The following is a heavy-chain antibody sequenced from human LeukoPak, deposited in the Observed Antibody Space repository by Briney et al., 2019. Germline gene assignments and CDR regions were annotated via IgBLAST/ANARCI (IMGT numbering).Heavy chain of an antibody. J-gene: IGHJ4*02. CDR1: GFTFSSYA. CDR2: ISYDGSNK. V-gene: IGHV3-30*04. CDR3: AREQVAGPTDY. D-gene: IGHD6-19*01. Sequence: TGGSLRLSCAASGFTFSSYAMHWVRQAPGKGLEWVAVISYDGSNKYYADSVKGRFTISRDNSKNTLYLQMNSLRAEDTAVYYCAREQVAGPTDYWGQGTLVTVSS.